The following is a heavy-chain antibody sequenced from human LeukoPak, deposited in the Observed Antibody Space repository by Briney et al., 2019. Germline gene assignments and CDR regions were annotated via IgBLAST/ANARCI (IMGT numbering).Heavy chain of an antibody. CDR3: ARAGYCGGTSCYIGDY. Sequence: LSLTCTVSGYSISSGYYMSWLRQAPGKGLEWVSYISSSGSTIYYADSVKGRFTISRDNAKNSLYLQMNSLRSDDTAVYYCARAGYCGGTSCYIGDYWGHGTLVSVSS. J-gene: IGHJ4*01. CDR1: GYSISSGYY. CDR2: ISSSGSTI. V-gene: IGHV3-11*01. D-gene: IGHD2-2*02.